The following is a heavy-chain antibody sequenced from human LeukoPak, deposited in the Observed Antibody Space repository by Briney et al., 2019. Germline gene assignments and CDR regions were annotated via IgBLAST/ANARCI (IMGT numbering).Heavy chain of an antibody. J-gene: IGHJ4*02. CDR3: ARGLSCSGNTCYAAHFDS. CDR1: GGTFSSYA. V-gene: IGHV1-69*04. Sequence: GASVKVSCKASGGTFSSYAISWVRQAPGQGLEWMGRIIPILGIANYAQKFQGRVTITADTSTSTAYMELRSLRSDDTAVYYCARGLSCSGNTCYAAHFDSWGQGTLVTVSS. D-gene: IGHD2-15*01. CDR2: IIPILGIA.